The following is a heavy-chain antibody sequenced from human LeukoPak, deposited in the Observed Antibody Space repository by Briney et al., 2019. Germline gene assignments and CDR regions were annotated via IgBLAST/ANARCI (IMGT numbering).Heavy chain of an antibody. CDR1: GFTFSSYSMN. D-gene: IGHD5-24*01. CDR3: ARDMALGLDV. V-gene: IGHV4-59*05. J-gene: IGHJ6*02. CDR2: IYDSGST. Sequence: GSLRLSCAASGFTFSSYSMNWVRQAPGKGLEWIGSIYDSGSTYYNPSLKSRVTISVDTSKNQFSLKLNSVTAADTAVYYCARDMALGLDVWGQGTTVTVSS.